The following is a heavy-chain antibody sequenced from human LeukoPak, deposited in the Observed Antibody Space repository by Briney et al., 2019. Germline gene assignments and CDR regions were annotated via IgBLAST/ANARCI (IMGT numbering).Heavy chain of an antibody. CDR2: IKDRTDGGTT. Sequence: GGSLRLSCAASGFTFSNAWMSWVRQAPGKGLEWVGRIKDRTDGGTTDYAAPVQGRFTISRDDSKNTLYLQMNSLKTEDTAVYYCTTLEDSSGYLDYWGQGTLVTVSS. J-gene: IGHJ4*02. D-gene: IGHD3-22*01. V-gene: IGHV3-15*01. CDR3: TTLEDSSGYLDY. CDR1: GFTFSNAW.